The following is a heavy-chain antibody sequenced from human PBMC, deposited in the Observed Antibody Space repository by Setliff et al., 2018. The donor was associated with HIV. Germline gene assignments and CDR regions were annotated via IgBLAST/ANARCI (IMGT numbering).Heavy chain of an antibody. J-gene: IGHJ3*02. Sequence: GESLKISCKGSGYIFSKFWIGWVHQMPGKGLEWMGMMFPRDSDTRYSPSFQGQVTMSADLSNSSAYLHWNSLKASDSAIYYCARPSRVDAFDIWGQGTVVTVSS. D-gene: IGHD3-3*01. CDR1: GYIFSKFW. CDR3: ARPSRVDAFDI. CDR2: MFPRDSDT. V-gene: IGHV5-51*07.